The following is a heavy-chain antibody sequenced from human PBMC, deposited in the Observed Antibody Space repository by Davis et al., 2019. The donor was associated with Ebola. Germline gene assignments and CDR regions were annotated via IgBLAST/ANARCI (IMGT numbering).Heavy chain of an antibody. CDR2: ISYDGSNK. CDR1: GFTFSSYA. CDR3: ARGGVATLLPFDY. V-gene: IGHV3-30-3*01. D-gene: IGHD5-12*01. J-gene: IGHJ4*02. Sequence: GGSLRLSCAASGFTFSSYAMHWVRQAPGKGLEWVAVISYDGSNKYYADSVKGRFTISRDNSKNTLYLQMNSLRAEDTAVYYCARGGVATLLPFDYWGQGTLVTVSS.